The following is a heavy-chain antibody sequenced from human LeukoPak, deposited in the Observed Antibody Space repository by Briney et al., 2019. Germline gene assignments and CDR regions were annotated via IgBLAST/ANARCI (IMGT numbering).Heavy chain of an antibody. CDR2: ISWSSGSI. V-gene: IGHV3-9*01. D-gene: IGHD3-22*01. CDR3: AKVTNPNYYDSSGYYLDY. CDR1: GFTFDDYA. Sequence: GGSLRLSCAASGFTFDDYAMHWVRQAPGKGLEWVSGISWSSGSIGYADSVKGRFTISRDNAKNSLYLHMNSLRAEDTALYYCAKVTNPNYYDSSGYYLDYWGQGTLVTVSS. J-gene: IGHJ4*02.